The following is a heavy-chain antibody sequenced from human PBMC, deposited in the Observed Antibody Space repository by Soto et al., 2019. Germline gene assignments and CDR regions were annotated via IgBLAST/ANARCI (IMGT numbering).Heavy chain of an antibody. J-gene: IGHJ6*02. D-gene: IGHD3-3*01. CDR2: VFHTGTT. V-gene: IGHV4-59*11. Sequence: SETLSLTCTVSGTSINTHYWSWIRQPPGKGLEWIGYVFHTGTTDYNPFLKSRVTISVDTSKNQFFLRLTSVTAADTAVYYCAKVDYDFWGGSSPTNYGMNVWGQGTTVTVSS. CDR3: AKVDYDFWGGSSPTNYGMNV. CDR1: GTSINTHY.